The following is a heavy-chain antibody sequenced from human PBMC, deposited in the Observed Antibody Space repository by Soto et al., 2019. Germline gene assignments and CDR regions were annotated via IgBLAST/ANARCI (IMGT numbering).Heavy chain of an antibody. J-gene: IGHJ6*03. CDR2: ISYSGST. D-gene: IGHD5-12*01. CDR3: ARKDSGYADYMDV. V-gene: IGHV4-31*03. Sequence: QVQLQESGPGLVKPSQTLSLTCTVSGGSISSGGYYWSWIRQHPGKGLEWIGYISYSGSTYYNPSLKSRVTMSVDTSENQFSLRLSSVTAADTAVYYCARKDSGYADYMDVWGKGTTVTVSS. CDR1: GGSISSGGYY.